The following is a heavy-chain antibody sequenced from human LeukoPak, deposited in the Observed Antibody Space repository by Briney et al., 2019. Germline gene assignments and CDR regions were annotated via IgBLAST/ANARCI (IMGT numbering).Heavy chain of an antibody. Sequence: QPGGSLRLSCAASGFTFSSYATSWVRQAPGKGLEWVSAISGSGAITYYADSVKGRFTISRDNSKNTLYLQMNSLRVEDAAIYYCAKAFAGYYDSSGYHFDHWGQGTLVTVSS. J-gene: IGHJ4*02. D-gene: IGHD3-22*01. CDR1: GFTFSSYA. V-gene: IGHV3-23*01. CDR2: ISGSGAIT. CDR3: AKAFAGYYDSSGYHFDH.